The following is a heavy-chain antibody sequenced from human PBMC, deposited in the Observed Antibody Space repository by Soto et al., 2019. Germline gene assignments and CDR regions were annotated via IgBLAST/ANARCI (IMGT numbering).Heavy chain of an antibody. Sequence: SETLSLTCTVSGASISGFYWSWIRKSAGKGLEWIGRIYATGTTDYNPSLRSRVMMSVDTSKKQFSLKLRSVTAADTAVYYCVRDGTKTLRDWFDPWGQGISVTVYS. V-gene: IGHV4-4*07. CDR3: VRDGTKTLRDWFDP. CDR2: IYATGTT. J-gene: IGHJ5*02. D-gene: IGHD1-1*01. CDR1: GASISGFY.